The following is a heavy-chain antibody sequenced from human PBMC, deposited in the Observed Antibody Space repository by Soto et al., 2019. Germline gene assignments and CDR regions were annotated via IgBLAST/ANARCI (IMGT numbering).Heavy chain of an antibody. J-gene: IGHJ4*02. CDR1: GGSISSSSYY. V-gene: IGHV4-39*01. Sequence: PSETLSLTCTVSGGSISSSSYYWGWIRQPPGKGLEWIGSIYYSGSTYYNPSLKSRVTISVDTSKNQFSLKLSSVTAADTAVYYCARAADTFDYCGQGTLVTGSS. CDR2: IYYSGST. D-gene: IGHD6-13*01. CDR3: ARAADTFDY.